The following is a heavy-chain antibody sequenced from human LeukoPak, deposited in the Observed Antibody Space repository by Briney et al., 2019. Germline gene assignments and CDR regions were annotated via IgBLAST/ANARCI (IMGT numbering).Heavy chain of an antibody. J-gene: IGHJ3*01. D-gene: IGHD3-3*01. CDR3: ASLVGGYYPPVEAFDV. CDR1: GFSFRSCW. V-gene: IGHV3-74*01. Sequence: GGSLRLSCAASGFSFRSCWMHWVRQAQGKELVWVSRINGDGSTTNYADSVRGRFTISRDNAKNTLYLQMNSLRADDSAVYFCASLVGGYYPPVEAFDVWGQGAMVTVSS. CDR2: INGDGSTT.